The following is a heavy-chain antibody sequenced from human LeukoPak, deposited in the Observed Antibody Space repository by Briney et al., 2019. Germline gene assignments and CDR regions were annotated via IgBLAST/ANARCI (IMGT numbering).Heavy chain of an antibody. J-gene: IGHJ6*04. Sequence: TGGSLRLSCAASGFTFSSYAMSWVRQAPGKGLEWVSYISSSGSMKYYADSVKGRFTISRDNAKNSLYLQMDSLRAEDTAVYYCARDYYGSGSYYDVWGKGTTVTVSS. D-gene: IGHD3-10*01. CDR2: ISSSGSMK. CDR3: ARDYYGSGSYYDV. CDR1: GFTFSSYA. V-gene: IGHV3-48*04.